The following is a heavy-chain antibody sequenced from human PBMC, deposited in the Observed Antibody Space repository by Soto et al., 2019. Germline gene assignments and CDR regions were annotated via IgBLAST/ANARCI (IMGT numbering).Heavy chain of an antibody. V-gene: IGHV3-23*01. J-gene: IGHJ4*02. CDR3: ASLRWLQSSSYFDY. Sequence: GGSLRLSCAASGFTFSSYAMSWVRQAPGKGLEWVSAISGSGGSTYYADSVKGRFTISRDNSKDTLYLQMNSLRAEDTAVYYCASLRWLQSSSYFDYWGQGTLVTVSS. D-gene: IGHD5-12*01. CDR2: ISGSGGST. CDR1: GFTFSSYA.